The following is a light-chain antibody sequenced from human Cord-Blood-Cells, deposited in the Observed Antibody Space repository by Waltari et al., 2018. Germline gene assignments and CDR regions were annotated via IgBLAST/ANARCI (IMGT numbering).Light chain of an antibody. J-gene: IGLJ2*01. CDR1: KLGDKS. CDR3: QAWDSSTHVV. Sequence: SYELTQPPSVSVSPGQTASITSSGDKLGDKSACWYQQKPGQSPVLVIYQDSKRPSGSPERFSGSNSGNTATLTISGTQAMDEADDYCQAWDSSTHVVFGGGTKLTVL. V-gene: IGLV3-1*01. CDR2: QDS.